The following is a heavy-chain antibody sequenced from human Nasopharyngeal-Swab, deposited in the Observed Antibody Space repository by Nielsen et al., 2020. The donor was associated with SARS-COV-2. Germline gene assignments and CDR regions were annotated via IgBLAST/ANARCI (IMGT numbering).Heavy chain of an antibody. CDR2: ISGSGGST. CDR3: AREGGAGIDYYYGMDV. D-gene: IGHD6-19*01. J-gene: IGHJ6*02. V-gene: IGHV3-23*01. Sequence: GGSLRLSCAASGFTFSSYAMSWVRQAPGKGLEWVSAISGSGGSTYYADSVKGRFTISRDNSKNTLYLQMNSLRAEDTAVYYCAREGGAGIDYYYGMDVWGQGTTVTVSS. CDR1: GFTFSSYA.